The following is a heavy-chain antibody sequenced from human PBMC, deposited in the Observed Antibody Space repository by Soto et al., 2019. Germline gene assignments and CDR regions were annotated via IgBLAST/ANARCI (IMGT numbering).Heavy chain of an antibody. Sequence: GAAVKFYFNASGCTFSSYAISWVRQAPGQGLEWIGGIIPIFGTANYAQNFQGRVTITADESTSTDYMELSSLRSEDTAVYYCAREVVTNYWMEVWGQGTTDTVSS. V-gene: IGHV1-69*13. CDR2: IIPIFGTA. D-gene: IGHD3-22*01. J-gene: IGHJ6*02. CDR1: GCTFSSYA. CDR3: AREVVTNYWMEV.